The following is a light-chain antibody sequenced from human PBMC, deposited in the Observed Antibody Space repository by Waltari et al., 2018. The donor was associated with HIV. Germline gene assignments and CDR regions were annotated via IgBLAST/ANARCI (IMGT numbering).Light chain of an antibody. J-gene: IGLJ2*01. CDR2: EVT. V-gene: IGLV2-8*01. Sequence: QSALTQPPSASGSPGQSVTISCTGTSSDLGGSTYVPCSQQHPGKAPKLIMTEVTKRPSGVPDRFSGSKSGNTASLTVSGLQAEDEAHYYCSSYAPTNNFYVLFGGGTALTVL. CDR1: SSDLGGSTY. CDR3: SSYAPTNNFYVL.